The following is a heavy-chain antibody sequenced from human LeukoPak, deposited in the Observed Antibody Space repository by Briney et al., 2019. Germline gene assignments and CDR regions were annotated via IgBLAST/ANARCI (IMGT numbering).Heavy chain of an antibody. CDR1: GFTFSSYD. CDR2: IGIAGDT. D-gene: IGHD1-26*01. V-gene: IGHV3-13*01. J-gene: IGHJ6*02. Sequence: GGSLRLSCAVSGFTFSSYDMHWVRHATGKGLEWVSAIGIAGDTDYPGSVKGRFTISRENAKNSLYLHMNSLRAGDTAVYYCARSSAATGMDVWGQGTTVTVSS. CDR3: ARSSAATGMDV.